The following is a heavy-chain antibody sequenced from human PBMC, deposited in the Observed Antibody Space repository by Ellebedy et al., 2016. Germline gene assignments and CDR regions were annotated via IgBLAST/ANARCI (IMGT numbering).Heavy chain of an antibody. CDR3: ARDVSLYSSSPSFDF. J-gene: IGHJ4*02. V-gene: IGHV4-59*02. CDR1: GGSVDTYY. D-gene: IGHD5-18*01. CDR2: VFYGGST. Sequence: SETLSLTXTVSGGSVDTYYWTWIRQSPGKELEWIGYVFYGGSTKYNPSLRSRVTISLHTSRNQFSLRVTSVAAADTAVYYCARDVSLYSSSPSFDFWGQGILVTVSS.